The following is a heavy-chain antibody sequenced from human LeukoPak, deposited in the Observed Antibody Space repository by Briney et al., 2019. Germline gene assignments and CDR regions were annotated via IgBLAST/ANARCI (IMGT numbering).Heavy chain of an antibody. J-gene: IGHJ6*03. CDR2: ISSSSSYI. D-gene: IGHD3-10*01. CDR1: GFTFSSYT. CDR3: AKDSAFYYIDV. V-gene: IGHV3-21*01. Sequence: GGSLRLSCAASGFTFSSYTMKWVRQAPGKGLEWVSSISSSSSYIYYADSVKGRFTISRDNSKNTLYLQMNSLKGDDTAVYYCAKDSAFYYIDVWGKGTTVIISS.